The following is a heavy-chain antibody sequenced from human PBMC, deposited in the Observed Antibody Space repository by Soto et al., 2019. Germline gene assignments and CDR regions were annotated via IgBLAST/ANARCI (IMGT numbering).Heavy chain of an antibody. CDR2: INAGNGNT. D-gene: IGHD3-3*01. V-gene: IGHV1-3*01. CDR3: ARTYYDFWSGLGGAYNWFDP. CDR1: GYTFTSYA. J-gene: IGHJ5*02. Sequence: ASVKVSCKASGYTFTSYAMHWVRQAPGQRLEWMGWINAGNGNTKYSQKFQGRVTITRDTSASTAYMELSSLRSEDTAVYYCARTYYDFWSGLGGAYNWFDPWGQGTLVTVSS.